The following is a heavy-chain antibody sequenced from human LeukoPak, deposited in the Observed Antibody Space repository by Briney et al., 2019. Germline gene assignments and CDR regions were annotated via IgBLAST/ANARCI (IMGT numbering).Heavy chain of an antibody. D-gene: IGHD3-16*01. Sequence: AASVNVSCKASVCTFRSYAISWVRQAPGQGVEWMGGIIPIFGTANYAQKFQGRVTITADESTSTAYMELSSLRSEDTAVYYCARADEEYDYIWGSYNWFDPWGQGTLVTVSS. CDR2: IIPIFGTA. V-gene: IGHV1-69*01. CDR3: ARADEEYDYIWGSYNWFDP. J-gene: IGHJ5*02. CDR1: VCTFRSYA.